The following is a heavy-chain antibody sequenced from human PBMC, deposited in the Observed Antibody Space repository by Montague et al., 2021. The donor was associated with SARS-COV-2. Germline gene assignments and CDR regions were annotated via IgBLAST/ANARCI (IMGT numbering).Heavy chain of an antibody. CDR2: IFPGGSS. V-gene: IGHV4-30-2*01. CDR1: GGSISNCSYR. Sequence: TLSLTCSVAGGSISNCSYRWIWMRQPPGQGLDWIVYIFPGGSSYYYPSLQSRVTISIDNSKNQLSLRLTSITATGTAVYYCARVGADFGDYGLLDHWGQGILVTVS. J-gene: IGHJ5*02. D-gene: IGHD4-17*01. CDR3: ARVGADFGDYGLLDH.